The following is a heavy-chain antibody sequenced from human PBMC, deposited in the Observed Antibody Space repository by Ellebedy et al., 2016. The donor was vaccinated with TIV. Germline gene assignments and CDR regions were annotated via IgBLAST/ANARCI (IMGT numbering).Heavy chain of an antibody. CDR1: GYTFTGYY. CDR2: INPNSGGT. D-gene: IGHD4-17*01. CDR3: ARPTVTTQGWFDP. V-gene: IGHV1-2*02. Sequence: ASVKVSCXASGYTFTGYYMHWVRQAPGQGLEWMGWINPNSGGTNYAQKFQGRVTMTRDTSISTAYMELSRLRSDDTAVYYCARPTVTTQGWFDPWGQGTLVTVSS. J-gene: IGHJ5*02.